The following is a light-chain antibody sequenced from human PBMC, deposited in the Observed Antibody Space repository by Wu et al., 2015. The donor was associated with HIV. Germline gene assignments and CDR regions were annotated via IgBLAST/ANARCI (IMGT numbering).Light chain of an antibody. J-gene: IGKJ3*01. CDR2: DAS. V-gene: IGKV1-33*01. CDR3: QQNDNLPLT. CDR1: GVLVL. Sequence: VTITLPGQSGVLVLGWPVSAETRKAPKLLIYDASNLETGVPSRFSGSGSGTDFTFIISSLQPEDIATYYCQQNDNLPLTFGPGTRVDIK.